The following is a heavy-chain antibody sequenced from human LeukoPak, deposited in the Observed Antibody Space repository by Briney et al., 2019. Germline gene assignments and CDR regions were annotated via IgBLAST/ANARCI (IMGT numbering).Heavy chain of an antibody. CDR1: GFTFSTYA. J-gene: IGHJ6*02. Sequence: GGSLRLSCAASGFTFSTYAMHWVRQAPGKGLEWVAVISYDGSNKYYADSVKGRFTISRDNSKSTLYLQMNSLRAEDTAVYYCARDGVVVAAVGYYYGMDVWGQGTTVTVSS. CDR3: ARDGVVVAAVGYYYGMDV. CDR2: ISYDGSNK. D-gene: IGHD2-15*01. V-gene: IGHV3-30-3*01.